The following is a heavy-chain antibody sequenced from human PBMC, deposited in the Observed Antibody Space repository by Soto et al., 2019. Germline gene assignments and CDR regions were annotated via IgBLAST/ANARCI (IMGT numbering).Heavy chain of an antibody. CDR3: ARDHDYGGAYLDY. CDR1: GGSFSGYY. D-gene: IGHD4-17*01. J-gene: IGHJ4*02. Sequence: PSETLSLTCGVYGGSFSGYYWSWIRQPPGKGLEWIGEINHSGSTNYNPSLKSRVTISVDTSKNQFSLKLSSVTAADTAVYYCARDHDYGGAYLDYWGQGTLVTVSS. V-gene: IGHV4-34*01. CDR2: INHSGST.